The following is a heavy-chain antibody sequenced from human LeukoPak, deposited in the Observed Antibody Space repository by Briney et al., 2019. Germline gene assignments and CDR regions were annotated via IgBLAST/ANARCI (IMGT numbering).Heavy chain of an antibody. CDR3: AGGWDNWFDP. D-gene: IGHD1-26*01. CDR1: GYTFTSYG. CDR2: ISAYNGNT. V-gene: IGHV1-18*01. Sequence: HWASVKVSCKASGYTFTSYGIGWVRQAPGQGLEWMGWISAYNGNTNYAQKLQGRVTMTTDTSTSTAYMELRSLRSDDTAVYYCAGGWDNWFDPWGQGTLVTVSS. J-gene: IGHJ5*02.